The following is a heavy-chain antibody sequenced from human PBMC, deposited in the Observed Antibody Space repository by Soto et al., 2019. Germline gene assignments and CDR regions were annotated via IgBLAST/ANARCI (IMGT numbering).Heavy chain of an antibody. J-gene: IGHJ4*02. Sequence: PLETLSLTCTVSGGSISDYYWSWIRQPPGKGLEWIGYIYYGWNTNYNPSLKSRVTISVDTSKNQFSLKLISVTAADTAVYYCARDREYYESSGLYFDYWGQGTLVTVSS. CDR1: GGSISDYY. CDR3: ARDREYYESSGLYFDY. D-gene: IGHD3-22*01. CDR2: IYYGWNT. V-gene: IGHV4-59*01.